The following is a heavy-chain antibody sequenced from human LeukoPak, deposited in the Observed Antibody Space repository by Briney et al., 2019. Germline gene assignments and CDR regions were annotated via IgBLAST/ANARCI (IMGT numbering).Heavy chain of an antibody. D-gene: IGHD4-17*01. J-gene: IGHJ4*02. CDR3: ARDNYGDYTIDY. V-gene: IGHV3-33*01. CDR1: GFTFSTFG. Sequence: GGSLRLSCAASGFTFSTFGMHWVRQAPGKGLEWVAVIWSDGTNKYYGDSVKGRFTISRDNSQNSLFLQMNNLRAEDTAVYYCARDNYGDYTIDYWGQGTLVAVSS. CDR2: IWSDGTNK.